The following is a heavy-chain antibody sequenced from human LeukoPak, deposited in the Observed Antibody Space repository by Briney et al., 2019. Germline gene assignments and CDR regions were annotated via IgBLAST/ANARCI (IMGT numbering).Heavy chain of an antibody. V-gene: IGHV3-21*01. Sequence: GGSLRLSCAASGFTFSSYSMNWVRQAPGKGLEWFSSISSSSSYIYYADSVKGRFTISRDNAKNSLYLQMNSLRAEDTAVYYCAKPYGSGSANAFDIWGQGTMVTVSS. CDR1: GFTFSSYS. D-gene: IGHD3-10*01. CDR2: ISSSSSYI. J-gene: IGHJ3*02. CDR3: AKPYGSGSANAFDI.